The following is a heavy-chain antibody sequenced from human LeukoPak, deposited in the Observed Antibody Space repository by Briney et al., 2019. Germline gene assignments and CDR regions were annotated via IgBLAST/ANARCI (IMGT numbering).Heavy chain of an antibody. J-gene: IGHJ4*02. D-gene: IGHD2-15*01. V-gene: IGHV3-9*01. CDR3: TKDVRAGGLDY. CDR2: IDWNSGRI. Sequence: GGSLRLSCTASGFISDHAMHWVRQAPGKGLEWVSGIDWNSGRIGYGESVKGRFTVSRDNAKDSLYLQMNSLRVEDTAFYYCTKDVRAGGLDYWGPGTLVIVSS. CDR1: GFISDHA.